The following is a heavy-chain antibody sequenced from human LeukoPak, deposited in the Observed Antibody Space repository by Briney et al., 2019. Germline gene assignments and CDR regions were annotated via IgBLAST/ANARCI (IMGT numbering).Heavy chain of an antibody. J-gene: IGHJ4*02. CDR3: AKGPRLHNGYHVDF. D-gene: IGHD5-18*01. Sequence: YYADSVRGRFTISRDYSRNTVHLQLNSLRVEDTAIYYCAKGPRLHNGYHVDFWGQGTLVIVSS. V-gene: IGHV3-23*01.